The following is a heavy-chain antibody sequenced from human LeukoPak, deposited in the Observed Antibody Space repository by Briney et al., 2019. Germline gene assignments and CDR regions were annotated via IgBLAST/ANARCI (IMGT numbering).Heavy chain of an antibody. CDR1: GGSISSSNW. CDR2: IYHSGST. Sequence: SGTLSLTCAGSGGSISSSNWWSWVRQPPWKGLEWIGEIYHSGSTNYNPSLKSRVTISVDKSKNQLSLKLSSVTAADTAVYYCARNYFGSGTYPFDYWGQGTLVTVSS. CDR3: ARNYFGSGTYPFDY. V-gene: IGHV4-4*02. J-gene: IGHJ4*02. D-gene: IGHD3-10*01.